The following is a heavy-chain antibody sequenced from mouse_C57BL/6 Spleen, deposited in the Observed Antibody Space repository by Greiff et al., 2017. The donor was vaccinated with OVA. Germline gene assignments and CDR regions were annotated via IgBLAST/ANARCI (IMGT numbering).Heavy chain of an antibody. Sequence: EVQRVESVAELVRPGASVKLSCTASGFNIKNTYMHWVKQRPEQGLEWIGRIDPANGNTKYAPKFQGKATITADTSSNTAYLQLSSLTSEDTAIYYCAKTTVVAPMDYWGQGTSVTVSS. CDR3: AKTTVVAPMDY. J-gene: IGHJ4*01. CDR2: IDPANGNT. D-gene: IGHD1-1*01. CDR1: GFNIKNTY. V-gene: IGHV14-3*01.